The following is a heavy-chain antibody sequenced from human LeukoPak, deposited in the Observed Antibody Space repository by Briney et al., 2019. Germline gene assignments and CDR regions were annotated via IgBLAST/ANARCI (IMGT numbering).Heavy chain of an antibody. D-gene: IGHD4-17*01. J-gene: IGHJ5*02. V-gene: IGHV3-74*01. CDR2: ISSDGTNT. CDR3: ARDYGDYIWFDP. CDR1: GFTISNYW. Sequence: PGGSLRLSCAASGFTISNYWMHWVRQAPGKGLVWVSRISSDGTNTNYADSVKGRFTISRDNAKNSLYLQMNSLRDEDTAAYYCARDYGDYIWFDPWGQGTLVTVSS.